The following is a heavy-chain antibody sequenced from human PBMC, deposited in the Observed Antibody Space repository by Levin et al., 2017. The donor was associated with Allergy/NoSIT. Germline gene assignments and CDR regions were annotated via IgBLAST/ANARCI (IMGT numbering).Heavy chain of an antibody. J-gene: IGHJ4*02. V-gene: IGHV3-74*01. CDR3: AASSIF. CDR1: GFTVSSYW. CDR2: IKSDGTT. D-gene: IGHD6-13*01. Sequence: PAGGSLRLSCVASGFTVSSYWMYWVRQVPGKGLMYVSRIKSDGTTNYAESVEGRFTISRDSAKNTLYLQMNSLRVEDTGVYYCAASSIFWGQGALVTVSS.